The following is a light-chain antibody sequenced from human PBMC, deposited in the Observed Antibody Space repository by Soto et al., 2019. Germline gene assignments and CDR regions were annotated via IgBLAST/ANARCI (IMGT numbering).Light chain of an antibody. CDR3: HSRT. Sequence: ALEFTQSPSSLSTSVRDRVTITCRASQGISSYLAWYKQKPGRAPKLLIYDASTLESGIPSRFSGSGSETEFTLTISRLQPDDFATYFCHSRTFGQGTRLEIK. CDR1: QGISSY. J-gene: IGKJ5*01. CDR2: DAS. V-gene: IGKV1-13*02.